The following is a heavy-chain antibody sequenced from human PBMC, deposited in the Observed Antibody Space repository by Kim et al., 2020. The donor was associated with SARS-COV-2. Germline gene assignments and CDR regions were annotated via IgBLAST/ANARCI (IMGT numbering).Heavy chain of an antibody. D-gene: IGHD3-10*01. CDR3: TTDGDLSYYGPGNY. J-gene: IGHJ4*02. CDR2: IKSKTDGGTT. Sequence: GGSLRLSCAASGFTFSNAWMSWVRQAPGKGLEWVGRIKSKTDGGTTDYAAPVKGRFTISRDDSKNTLYLQMNSLKTEDTAVYYCTTDGDLSYYGPGNYWGQGTLVTVSS. V-gene: IGHV3-15*01. CDR1: GFTFSNAW.